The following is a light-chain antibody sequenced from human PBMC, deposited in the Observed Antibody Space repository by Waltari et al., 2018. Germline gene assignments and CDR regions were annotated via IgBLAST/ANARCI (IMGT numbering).Light chain of an antibody. CDR1: SHDLGHYDY. J-gene: IGLJ2*01. CDR3: GSYTTNSPFAVV. CDR2: HVS. Sequence: ALTQPASVSGSPGQSITISCSGTSHDLGHYDYVPWYLPHPAPAPKLLIFHVSKRPSGISDRFSSSKSGSTASLTISGLQAEDEGEYFCGSYTTNSPFAVVFGGGTKLTVL. V-gene: IGLV2-14*03.